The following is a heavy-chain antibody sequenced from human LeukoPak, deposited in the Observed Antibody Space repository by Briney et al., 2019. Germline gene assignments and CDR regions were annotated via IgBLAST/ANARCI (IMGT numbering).Heavy chain of an antibody. D-gene: IGHD2-8*02. CDR1: GSTFSSYG. J-gene: IGHJ3*02. V-gene: IGHV3-33*01. Sequence: GGSLRLSCAASGSTFSSYGMHWVRQAPGKGLEWVAIVWYDGSNKYYADSVKGRFTISRDNSKNTLCLQMNSLRVEDTAVYYCARDVSDGGAFDIWGQGTMVTVSS. CDR2: VWYDGSNK. CDR3: ARDVSDGGAFDI.